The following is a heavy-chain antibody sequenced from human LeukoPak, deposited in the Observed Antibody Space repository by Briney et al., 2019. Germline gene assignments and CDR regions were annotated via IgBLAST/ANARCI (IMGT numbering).Heavy chain of an antibody. CDR3: ARDRGPISCYPATFDY. D-gene: IGHD3-22*01. CDR1: GFTFSSYA. J-gene: IGHJ4*02. CDR2: ISYDGSNK. V-gene: IGHV3-30*04. Sequence: GRSLRLSCAASGFTFSSYAMHWVRQAPGKGLEWVAVISYDGSNKYYADSVKGRFTISRDNSKNTLYLQMNSLRAEDTAVYYCARDRGPISCYPATFDYWGQGTLVTVSS.